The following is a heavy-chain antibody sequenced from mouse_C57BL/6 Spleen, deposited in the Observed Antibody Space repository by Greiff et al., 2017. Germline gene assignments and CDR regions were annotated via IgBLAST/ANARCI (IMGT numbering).Heavy chain of an antibody. CDR1: GYTFTSYW. CDR3: ARDYCPYGSYFDD. Sequence: QVQLQQPGAELVKPGASVKMSCKASGYTFTSYWITWVKQRPGQGLEWIGVIYPGSGSTNYNEKFKSKATLTVDTSSTAAYIQLSSLTSEDSAVYCCARDYCPYGSYFDDWGQGTTLTVSS. V-gene: IGHV1-55*01. D-gene: IGHD1-1*01. J-gene: IGHJ2*01. CDR2: IYPGSGST.